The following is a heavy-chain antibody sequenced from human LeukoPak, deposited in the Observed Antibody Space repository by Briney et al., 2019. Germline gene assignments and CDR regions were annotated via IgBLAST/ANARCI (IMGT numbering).Heavy chain of an antibody. Sequence: PSETLSLTCAVYGGSFSGYYWSWIRQPPGKGLEWIGEINHSGSTNYNPSLKSRVTISVDTSKNQFSLKLSSVTAADTAVYYCARGYLLQLFDYWGQGTLATVSS. V-gene: IGHV4-34*01. CDR3: ARGYLLQLFDY. CDR2: INHSGST. D-gene: IGHD6-13*01. J-gene: IGHJ4*02. CDR1: GGSFSGYY.